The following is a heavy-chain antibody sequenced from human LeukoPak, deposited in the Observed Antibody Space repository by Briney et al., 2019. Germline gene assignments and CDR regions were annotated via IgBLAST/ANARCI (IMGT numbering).Heavy chain of an antibody. CDR1: GGSISSSSYY. CDR3: ARILQQLVDY. D-gene: IGHD6-13*01. CDR2: IYYSGST. J-gene: IGHJ4*02. V-gene: IGHV4-39*01. Sequence: SESLSLTCTVSGGSISSSSYYWGWIRQPPGKGLEWIGSIYYSGSTYYNPSLKSRVTISVDTSKNQFSLKLSSVTAADTAVYYCARILQQLVDYWGQGTLVTVSS.